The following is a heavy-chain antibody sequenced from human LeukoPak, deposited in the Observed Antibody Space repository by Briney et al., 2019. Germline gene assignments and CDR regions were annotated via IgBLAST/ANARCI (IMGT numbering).Heavy chain of an antibody. D-gene: IGHD1-26*01. CDR1: GYSISSAYY. J-gene: IGHJ4*02. CDR3: ARDPPGGSYPFDY. V-gene: IGHV4-38-2*02. Sequence: SETLSLTCTVSGYSISSAYYWGWIRQPPGQGLEWIGSIYHSGSTYYNPSLRSRVTISVDTSKNQFSLKLSSVTAADTAVYYCARDPPGGSYPFDYWGQGTLVTVSS. CDR2: IYHSGST.